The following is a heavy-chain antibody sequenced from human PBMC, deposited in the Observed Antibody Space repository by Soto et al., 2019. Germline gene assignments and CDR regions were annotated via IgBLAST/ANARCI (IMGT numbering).Heavy chain of an antibody. V-gene: IGHV4-34*01. CDR2: INDSGST. J-gene: IGHJ4*02. CDR3: ARNIDGVDY. CDR1: GGSVRGSY. Sequence: PSETLSLTCAVYGGSVRGSYWSWIRQPPGKGLEWIGEINDSGSTKYNPSLKGRFTVSRDNAKNTLYLQMNSLRADDTAVYYCARNIDGVDYWGQGTLVTVSS.